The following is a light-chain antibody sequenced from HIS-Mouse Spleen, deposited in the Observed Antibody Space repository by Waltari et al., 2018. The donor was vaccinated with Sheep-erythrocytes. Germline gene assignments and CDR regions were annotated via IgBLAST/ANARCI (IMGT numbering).Light chain of an antibody. CDR3: QQYNNWPPT. Sequence: EIVMTQSPATWSVSPGGRATLSCRASQSVSSNLAWYQQKPGQAPRLLLYGASTRATGIPARFSCSGSGTEFTLTISSLQSEDFAVYYCQQYNNWPPTFGQGTKVEIK. V-gene: IGKV3-15*01. J-gene: IGKJ1*01. CDR1: QSVSSN. CDR2: GAS.